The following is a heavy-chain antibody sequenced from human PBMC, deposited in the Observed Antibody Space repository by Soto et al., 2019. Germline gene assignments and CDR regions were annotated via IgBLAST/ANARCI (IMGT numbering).Heavy chain of an antibody. CDR1: DGSVNSGNYY. J-gene: IGHJ4*02. CDR3: AREEKQLSRYGGDFDY. V-gene: IGHV4-61*01. Sequence: PSETLSLTCSVSDGSVNSGNYYWSWIRQPPGKGLEWIGHIYYIGTTDYNPSLKSRVTISVDTSKNQFSLKVTSATAADTAVYFCAREEKQLSRYGGDFDYWGQGILVTVSS. D-gene: IGHD3-16*01. CDR2: IYYIGTT.